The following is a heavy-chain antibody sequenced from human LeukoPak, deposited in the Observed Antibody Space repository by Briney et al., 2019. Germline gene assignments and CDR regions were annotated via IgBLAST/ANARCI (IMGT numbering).Heavy chain of an antibody. Sequence: PSETLSLTCTVSGGSISSHYWSWVRQTPGKGLEWIGHIYHSGNTKYNSTLKGRVTISDDAFKNQFSLRLSSVPAADTAVYFCARGYDFWSGVMSDAFDIWGRGTKVTVSS. CDR3: ARGYDFWSGVMSDAFDI. D-gene: IGHD3-3*01. CDR1: GGSISSHY. CDR2: IYHSGNT. J-gene: IGHJ3*02. V-gene: IGHV4-59*11.